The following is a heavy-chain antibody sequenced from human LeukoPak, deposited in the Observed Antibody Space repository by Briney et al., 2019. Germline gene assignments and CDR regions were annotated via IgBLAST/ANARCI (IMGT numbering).Heavy chain of an antibody. V-gene: IGHV1-18*01. CDR3: ARPLVATLLGSSWFDP. CDR1: GYTFTSYG. CDR2: ISAYNGNT. D-gene: IGHD5-12*01. Sequence: GASVKVSCKASGYTFTSYGISWVRQAPGQGLEWMGWISAYNGNTNYAQKLQGRVTVTTDTSTSTAYMELRSLRSDDTAAYYCARPLVATLLGSSWFDPWGQGTLVTVSS. J-gene: IGHJ5*02.